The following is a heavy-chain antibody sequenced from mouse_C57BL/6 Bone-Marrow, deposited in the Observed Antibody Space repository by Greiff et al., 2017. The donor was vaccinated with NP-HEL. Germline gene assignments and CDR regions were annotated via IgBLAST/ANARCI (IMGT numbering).Heavy chain of an antibody. V-gene: IGHV1-4*01. J-gene: IGHJ2*01. CDR2: INPSSGYT. CDR1: GYTFTSYT. D-gene: IGHD3-2*02. Sequence: QVTLKESGAELARPGASVKMSCKASGYTFTSYTMHWVKQRPGQGLEWIGYINPSSGYTKYNQKFKDKATLTADKSSSTAYMQLSSLTSEDSAVYYCAGIRGFDYWGQGTTLTVSS. CDR3: AGIRGFDY.